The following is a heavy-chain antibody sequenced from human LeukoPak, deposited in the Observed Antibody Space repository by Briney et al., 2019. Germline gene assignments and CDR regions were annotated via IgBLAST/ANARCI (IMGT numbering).Heavy chain of an antibody. CDR3: AMSDYPRSPIDY. CDR1: GGSISSYY. Sequence: SETLSLTCTVSGGSISSYYWSWIRQPPGKGLEWIGYIYYSGSTNYNPSLKSRVTISVDTSKNQFSLKLSSVTAADTAVYYCAMSDYPRSPIDYWGQGTLVTVSS. J-gene: IGHJ4*02. CDR2: IYYSGST. V-gene: IGHV4-59*08. D-gene: IGHD3-10*01.